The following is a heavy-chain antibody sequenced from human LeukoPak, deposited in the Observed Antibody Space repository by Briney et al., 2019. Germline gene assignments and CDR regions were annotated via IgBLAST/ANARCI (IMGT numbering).Heavy chain of an antibody. CDR3: ARVSTIFGYYYYYYMDV. V-gene: IGHV1-69*13. D-gene: IGHD3-3*01. CDR2: IIPIFGTA. CDR1: GGTFSSYA. J-gene: IGHJ6*03. Sequence: GASVKVSCKASGGTFSSYAISWVRQVPGQGLEWMGGIIPIFGTANYAQKFQGRVTITADESTSTAYMELSSLRSEDTAVYYCARVSTIFGYYYYYYMDVWGKGTTVTVYS.